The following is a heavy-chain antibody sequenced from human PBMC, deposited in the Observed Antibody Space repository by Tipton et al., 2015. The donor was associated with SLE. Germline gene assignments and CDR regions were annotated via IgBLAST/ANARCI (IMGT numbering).Heavy chain of an antibody. Sequence: LRLSCAASGFTFSDYAMTWVRQAPGKGLEWIGYVDNSGSTNYNPSLRSRLTISVDTSRNQFSLKLNSLTAADTAVYYCAREGGGPDYWGQGTLVTVSS. CDR1: GFTFSDYA. D-gene: IGHD1-26*01. J-gene: IGHJ4*02. CDR2: VDNSGST. V-gene: IGHV4-59*01. CDR3: AREGGGPDY.